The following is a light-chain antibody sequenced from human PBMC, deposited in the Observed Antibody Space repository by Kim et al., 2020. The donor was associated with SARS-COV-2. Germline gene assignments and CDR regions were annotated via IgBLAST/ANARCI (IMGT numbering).Light chain of an antibody. CDR2: GAS. J-gene: IGKJ1*01. Sequence: EIVLTQSPGTLSLSPGERATLSCRASQSVSSSYLAWYQQKPGQAPRLLIYGASSRATGIPDRFSGRGSGTDFTLTISRLEPEDFAVYYCQQYGSSPWTFGQGTKVKI. V-gene: IGKV3-20*01. CDR3: QQYGSSPWT. CDR1: QSVSSSY.